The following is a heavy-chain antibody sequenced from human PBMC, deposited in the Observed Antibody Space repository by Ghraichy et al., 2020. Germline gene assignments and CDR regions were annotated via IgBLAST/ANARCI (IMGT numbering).Heavy chain of an antibody. J-gene: IGHJ3*02. CDR3: TRDSYESSNLPDAFDS. V-gene: IGHV1-18*01. D-gene: IGHD3-22*01. CDR2: ISVYNGNI. CDR1: GATVSSHG. Sequence: ASVKVSCKVSGATVSSHGMSWVRQSRGQGLEWLGWISVYNGNIKFAQRMQGRVTLTKDTSTSTAYMELKSLTSDDTAVYYCTRDSYESSNLPDAFDSWGQGTFFTV.